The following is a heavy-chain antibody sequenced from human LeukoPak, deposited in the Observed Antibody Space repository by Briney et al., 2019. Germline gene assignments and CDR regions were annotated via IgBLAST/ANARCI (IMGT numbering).Heavy chain of an antibody. CDR2: IYYSGST. J-gene: IGHJ4*02. D-gene: IGHD2-2*01. Sequence: QTSETLSLTCTVSGGSISSYYWSWIRQPPGKGLEWIGYIYYSGSTNYNPSLKSRVTISVDTSKNQFSLKLSSVTAADTAVYYCARRPNIVVVPAASYFDYWGQGTLVTVSS. CDR3: ARRPNIVVVPAASYFDY. CDR1: GGSISSYY. V-gene: IGHV4-59*12.